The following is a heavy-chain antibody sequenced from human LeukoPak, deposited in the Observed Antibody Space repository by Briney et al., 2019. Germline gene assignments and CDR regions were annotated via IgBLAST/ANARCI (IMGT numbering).Heavy chain of an antibody. J-gene: IGHJ5*02. D-gene: IGHD5-18*01. CDR1: GGTFSSYA. CDR2: IIPILGIA. Sequence: GSSVKVSCKASGGTFSSYAISSVRQAPGQGLEWMGRIIPILGIANYAQKLQGRVTITADKSTSTAYMELSSLRSEDTAVYYCARDESGYSYGYNAWFDPWGQGTLVTVSS. V-gene: IGHV1-69*04. CDR3: ARDESGYSYGYNAWFDP.